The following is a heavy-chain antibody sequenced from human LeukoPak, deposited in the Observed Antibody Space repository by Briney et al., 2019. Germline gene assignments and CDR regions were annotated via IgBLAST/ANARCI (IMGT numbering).Heavy chain of an antibody. CDR3: ARDVFGWAHPFDY. J-gene: IGHJ4*02. CDR1: GFTFSSYE. D-gene: IGHD3-16*01. CDR2: ISSSSSCI. V-gene: IGHV3-21*05. Sequence: GGSLRLSCAASGFTFSSYEMNWVRQAPGKGLEWVSYISSSSSCIYYADSVKGRFTISRDNARKSLYLQMNSLRAEDTAVYYCARDVFGWAHPFDYWGQGTLVTVSS.